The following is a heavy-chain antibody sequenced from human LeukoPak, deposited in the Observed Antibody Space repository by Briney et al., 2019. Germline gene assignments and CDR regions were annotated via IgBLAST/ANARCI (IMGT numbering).Heavy chain of an antibody. CDR1: GFTFRSYA. D-gene: IGHD3-22*01. CDR3: AKDYSSGYYYVDYFDY. Sequence: GGSLRLSCAASGFTFRSYAMHWVRQAPGKGLEWVAVISKDGDNEYYADSVKGRFTISRDNSKDTLYVQMNSLRAEDTAVYYCAKDYSSGYYYVDYFDYWGQGTLVTVSS. CDR2: ISKDGDNE. V-gene: IGHV3-30*04. J-gene: IGHJ4*02.